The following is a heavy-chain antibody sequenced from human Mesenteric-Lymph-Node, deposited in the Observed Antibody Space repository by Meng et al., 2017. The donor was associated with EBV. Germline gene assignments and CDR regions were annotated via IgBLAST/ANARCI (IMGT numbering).Heavy chain of an antibody. Sequence: QLQLQESGHRLVKPSATLSLTCTVSGGSISSSSYYWGWIRQPPGKGLEWIGTFYYSGSTYYNPSLKSRVTISVDTSKNQFSLKLSSVTAADTAVYYCARLVSGWSGSYYFDYWGQGTLVTVSS. CDR3: ARLVSGWSGSYYFDY. V-gene: IGHV4-39*01. D-gene: IGHD6-19*01. J-gene: IGHJ4*02. CDR2: FYYSGST. CDR1: GGSISSSSYY.